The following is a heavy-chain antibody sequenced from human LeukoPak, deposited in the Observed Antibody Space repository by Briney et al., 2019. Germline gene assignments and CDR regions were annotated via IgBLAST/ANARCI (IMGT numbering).Heavy chain of an antibody. CDR2: LYHSGTT. D-gene: IGHD3-22*01. CDR1: GGSISSSSYY. J-gene: IGHJ4*02. CDR3: ARDPGSGWTFDS. V-gene: IGHV4-39*07. Sequence: SETLSLTCTVSGGSISSSSYYWGWIRQPPGKGLEWIGSLYHSGTTYYNPSLKSRVTISMDTSTNQFFLKLSSVTAADTAVYYCARDPGSGWTFDSWGQGTLVTVSS.